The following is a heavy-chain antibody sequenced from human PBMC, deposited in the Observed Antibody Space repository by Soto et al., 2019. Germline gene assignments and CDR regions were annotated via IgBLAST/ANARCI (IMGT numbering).Heavy chain of an antibody. Sequence: QVQLVQSGAEVKKPGSSVKVSCKASGGTFSSYAISWVRQAPGQGLEWMGGIIPIFGTANYAQKFQGRVTIAADESTSTAYMELSSLRSDDTAVYYWASPAAGTGSSYYGMDVWGQGTTVTVSS. J-gene: IGHJ6*02. CDR2: IIPIFGTA. CDR3: ASPAAGTGSSYYGMDV. D-gene: IGHD6-13*01. V-gene: IGHV1-69*12. CDR1: GGTFSSYA.